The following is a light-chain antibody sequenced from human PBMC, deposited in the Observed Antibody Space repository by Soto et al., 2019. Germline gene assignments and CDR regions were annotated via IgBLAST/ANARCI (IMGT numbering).Light chain of an antibody. Sequence: EIVLTQSPGTLSLSPGERATLSCRASQSVSSSYLAWYQQKPGQAPRLLIYRASNRATGIPDRFSGSGSGTDFTLTISRLEPEYFAVYYCQHYGSSSRTFGQGTKVEIK. V-gene: IGKV3-20*01. CDR1: QSVSSSY. J-gene: IGKJ1*01. CDR2: RAS. CDR3: QHYGSSSRT.